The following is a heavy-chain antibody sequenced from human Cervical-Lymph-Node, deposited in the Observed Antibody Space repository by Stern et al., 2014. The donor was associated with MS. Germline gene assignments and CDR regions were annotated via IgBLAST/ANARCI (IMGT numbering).Heavy chain of an antibody. CDR2: MNPTSGNT. CDR3: ARSRGSPDAFDI. V-gene: IGHV1-8*01. J-gene: IGHJ3*02. D-gene: IGHD1-26*01. CDR1: GYPFIDYE. Sequence: VQLLESGAEVMKPGASVKVSCKASGYPFIDYEINWVRQATGQGLEWMGWMNPTSGNTGYAQKFEGRVTVTRNTSINTAYMELSSLRSEDTAVYYCARSRGSPDAFDIWGQGTLVTVSS.